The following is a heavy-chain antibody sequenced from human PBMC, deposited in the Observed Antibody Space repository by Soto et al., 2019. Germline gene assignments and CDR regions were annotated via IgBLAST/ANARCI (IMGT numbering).Heavy chain of an antibody. Sequence: VRLFTPAPRIAVKRYSIALVRRGIGKGLEWVSSISSSSSYIYYADSVKGRFTISRDNAKNSLYLQMNSLRAEDTAVYYCARDNAVAGSDLDFPGQRPLGTVSS. CDR1: RIAVKRYS. CDR3: ARDNAVAGSDLDF. CDR2: ISSSSSYI. V-gene: IGHV3-21*01. J-gene: IGHJ4*02. D-gene: IGHD6-19*01.